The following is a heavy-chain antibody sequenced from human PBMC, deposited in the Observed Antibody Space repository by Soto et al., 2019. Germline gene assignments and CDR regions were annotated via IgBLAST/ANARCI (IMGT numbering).Heavy chain of an antibody. V-gene: IGHV3-23*01. CDR1: GFTFSNYA. D-gene: IGHD6-13*01. CDR3: AKDQGSSWYEIDY. CDR2: ISGSGGST. Sequence: GGSLRLSCAASGFTFSNYAVTWVRQAPGKGLEWVSTISGSGGSTYYAASVQGRFTISRDNSKNTLYLQMNSLRAEDTAVYYCAKDQGSSWYEIDYWGQGT. J-gene: IGHJ4*02.